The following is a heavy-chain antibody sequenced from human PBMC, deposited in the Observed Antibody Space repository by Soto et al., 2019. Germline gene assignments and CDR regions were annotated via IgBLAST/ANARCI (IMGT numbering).Heavy chain of an antibody. D-gene: IGHD3-22*01. CDR3: ARVLWSNYYDKESDAFDI. CDR1: GYTFTSYG. J-gene: IGHJ3*02. Sequence: QVQLVQSGAEVKKPGASVKVSCKASGYTFTSYGISWVRQAPGQGLEWMGWISAYNGNTNYAQKLQGRVTMTTDTSTSTAYMELRSLRSDDTAVYYCARVLWSNYYDKESDAFDIWGQGTMVTVSS. CDR2: ISAYNGNT. V-gene: IGHV1-18*01.